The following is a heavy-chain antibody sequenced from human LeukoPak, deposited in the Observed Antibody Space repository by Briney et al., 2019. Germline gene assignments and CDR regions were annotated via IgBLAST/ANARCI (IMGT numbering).Heavy chain of an antibody. CDR1: GYTFTSNY. J-gene: IGHJ6*02. V-gene: IGHV1-46*01. CDR2: IYPRDGST. D-gene: IGHD4-23*01. CDR3: ACDYGGNSGGYYHYYGMDV. Sequence: ASVKVSCKASGYTFTSNYIHWVRQAPGQGLEWMGMIYPRDGSTSYAQKFQGRVTITADESTSTAYMELSSLRSEDTAVYYCACDYGGNSGGYYHYYGMDVWGQGTTVTVSS.